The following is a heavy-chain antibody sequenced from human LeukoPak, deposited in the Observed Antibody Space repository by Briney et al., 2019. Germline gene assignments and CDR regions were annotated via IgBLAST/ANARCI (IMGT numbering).Heavy chain of an antibody. J-gene: IGHJ6*02. Sequence: SETLSLTCTVSGGSISSYYWSWIRQPAGKGLEWIGRIYTSGSTNYNPSLKSRVTMSVDTSKNQFSLKLSSVTAADTAVYYCARESLYCSSTSCPSRRGMDVWGQGTTVTVSS. CDR2: IYTSGST. CDR3: ARESLYCSSTSCPSRRGMDV. D-gene: IGHD2-2*01. CDR1: GGSISSYY. V-gene: IGHV4-4*07.